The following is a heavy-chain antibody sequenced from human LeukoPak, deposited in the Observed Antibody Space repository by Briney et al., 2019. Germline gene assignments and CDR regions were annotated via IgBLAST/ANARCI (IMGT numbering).Heavy chain of an antibody. J-gene: IGHJ4*02. CDR3: ARDPLTLRGPESYFDS. CDR2: ISTSGNTI. D-gene: IGHD4/OR15-4a*01. V-gene: IGHV3-11*01. Sequence: GGSLRLFCAASGFTFSDHHMSWIRQAPGKALEWVSYISTSGNTINYADSVKGRFTISRDNAKKSLFLQMNSLRADDTAVYFCARDPLTLRGPESYFDSWGQGTLVSVSS. CDR1: GFTFSDHH.